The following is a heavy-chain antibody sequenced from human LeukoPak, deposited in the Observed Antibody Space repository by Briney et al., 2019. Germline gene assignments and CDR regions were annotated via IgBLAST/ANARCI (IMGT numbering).Heavy chain of an antibody. CDR1: GFTFSSYE. CDR3: ARAPEWELQYFQH. CDR2: IYSGGST. J-gene: IGHJ1*01. D-gene: IGHD1-26*01. Sequence: PGGSLRLSCAASGFTFSSYEMNWVRQAPGKGLEWVSVIYSGGSTYYADSVKGRFTISRDNSKNALYLQMNSLRAEDTAVYYCARAPEWELQYFQHWGQGTLVTVSS. V-gene: IGHV3-53*01.